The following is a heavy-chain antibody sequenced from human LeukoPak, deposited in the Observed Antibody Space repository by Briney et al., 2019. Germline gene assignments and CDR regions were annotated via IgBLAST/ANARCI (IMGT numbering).Heavy chain of an antibody. D-gene: IGHD2-2*01. CDR3: ARDAGYCSSTSCRSRYYGMDV. Sequence: AVKVSYQVSGGTFSSYAISWGRRAPGQGGGWMGGIIPIFGTANYTQKFQGRVTITADESTSTAYMELSSLRSEDTAVYYCARDAGYCSSTSCRSRYYGMDVWGKGTPVTVSS. CDR1: GGTFSSYA. CDR2: IIPIFGTA. J-gene: IGHJ6*04. V-gene: IGHV1-69*01.